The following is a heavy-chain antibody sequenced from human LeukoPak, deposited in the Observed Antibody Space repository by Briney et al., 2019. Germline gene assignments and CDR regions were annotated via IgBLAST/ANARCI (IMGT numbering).Heavy chain of an antibody. Sequence: GASVKVSCKASGYTFTGYYMHWVRQAPGQGLEWMGWMNPNSGGTNYAQKFQGRVTMTRDTSISTAYMELSRLRSDDTAVYYCARTPRYYFGSGSYLDYWGQGSLVTVSS. CDR3: ARTPRYYFGSGSYLDY. CDR1: GYTFTGYY. J-gene: IGHJ4*02. D-gene: IGHD3-10*01. CDR2: MNPNSGGT. V-gene: IGHV1-2*02.